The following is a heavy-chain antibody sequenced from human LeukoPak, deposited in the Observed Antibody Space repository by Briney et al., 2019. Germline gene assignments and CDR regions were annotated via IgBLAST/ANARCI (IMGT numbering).Heavy chain of an antibody. CDR2: FDPEDGEI. D-gene: IGHD3-22*01. CDR1: GYTLTALS. V-gene: IGHV1-24*01. J-gene: IGHJ4*02. Sequence: ASVKVSCEVSGYTLTALSTHWVRQAPGRGLEWMGGFDPEDGEIVYAQNFQGRVSMTEDTSTDTAYMDLRSLRSEDTAIYYCATANRLTRDSSGYYPDSWGQGTLVTVSS. CDR3: ATANRLTRDSSGYYPDS.